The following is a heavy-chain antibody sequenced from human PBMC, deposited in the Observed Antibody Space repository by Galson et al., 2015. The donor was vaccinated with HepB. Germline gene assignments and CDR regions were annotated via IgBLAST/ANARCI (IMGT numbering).Heavy chain of an antibody. V-gene: IGHV1-2*02. CDR3: ARDGQGAYYDYVWGSYRPPFDY. CDR1: GYTFTGYY. Sequence: SVKVSCKASGYTFTGYYMHWVRQAPGQGLEWMGWINPNSGGTNYAQNFQGRVTMTRDTSISTAYMELSGLRSDDTAVYYCARDGQGAYYDYVWGSYRPPFDYWGQGTLVTVSS. D-gene: IGHD3-16*02. J-gene: IGHJ4*02. CDR2: INPNSGGT.